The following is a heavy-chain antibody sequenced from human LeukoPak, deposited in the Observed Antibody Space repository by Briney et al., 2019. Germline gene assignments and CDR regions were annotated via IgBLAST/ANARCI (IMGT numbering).Heavy chain of an antibody. J-gene: IGHJ5*02. CDR1: GGSFSGYY. D-gene: IGHD6-19*01. V-gene: IGHV4-34*01. Sequence: SETLSLTCAVYGGSFSGYYWSWIRQPPGKGLEWIGEINHSGSTNYNPSLKSRVTISVDTSKNQFSLKLSSVTAADTAVYYCGRIGGSGWYLRFDPWGQGTLVTVSS. CDR3: GRIGGSGWYLRFDP. CDR2: INHSGST.